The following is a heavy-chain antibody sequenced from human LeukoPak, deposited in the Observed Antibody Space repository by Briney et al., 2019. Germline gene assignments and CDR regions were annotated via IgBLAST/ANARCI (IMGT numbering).Heavy chain of an antibody. CDR3: ARHMFTYSGSYYYFDD. D-gene: IGHD1-26*01. V-gene: IGHV4-39*01. J-gene: IGHJ4*02. CDR2: IYCTGST. Sequence: SETLSLTCTVSGGSISSSSYYWGWVRQPPGKGLEWIGSIYCTGSTYYNPSLKSRVTISVNTSKNQFSLKLTSVTAADTAVFYCARHMFTYSGSYYYFDDWGQGTLVTVSS. CDR1: GGSISSSSYY.